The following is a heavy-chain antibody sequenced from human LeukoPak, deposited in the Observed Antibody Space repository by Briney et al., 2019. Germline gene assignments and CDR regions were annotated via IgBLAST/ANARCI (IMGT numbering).Heavy chain of an antibody. CDR3: AKYDGSGSYYYYYYGMDV. Sequence: GGSLRLSCAAPGFTFSSYAMSWVRQAPGKGLEWVSAISGSGGSTYYADSVKGRFTISRDNSKNTLYLQMNSLRAEDTAVYYCAKYDGSGSYYYYYYGMDVWGQGTTVTVSS. CDR2: ISGSGGST. J-gene: IGHJ6*02. D-gene: IGHD3-10*01. CDR1: GFTFSSYA. V-gene: IGHV3-23*01.